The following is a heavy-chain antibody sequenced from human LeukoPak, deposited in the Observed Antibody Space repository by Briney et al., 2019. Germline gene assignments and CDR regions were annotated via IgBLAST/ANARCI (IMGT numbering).Heavy chain of an antibody. CDR3: ARDLDYSNYGVFYYYYMDV. D-gene: IGHD4-11*01. V-gene: IGHV1-46*03. J-gene: IGHJ6*03. Sequence: GASVKVSCKASGYTFTSYYMHWVRQAPGQGLEWMGIINPIGGSTSYAQKFQGGVTMTRDTSTSTVYMELSSLRSEDTAVYYCARDLDYSNYGVFYYYYMDVWGKGTTVTVSS. CDR2: INPIGGST. CDR1: GYTFTSYY.